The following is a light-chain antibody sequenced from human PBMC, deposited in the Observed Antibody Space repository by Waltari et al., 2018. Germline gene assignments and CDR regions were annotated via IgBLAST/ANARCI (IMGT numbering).Light chain of an antibody. CDR3: QSADSSGTVV. CDR2: KAS. Sequence: SYELTQPPSVSVSPGQTARITCSGDALPKQYASWYQQKPGQAPVLVIYKASERPSGIPERFSGASSGTTVTLTISGVQAEDEADYYCQSADSSGTVVFGGGTKLTVL. CDR1: ALPKQY. V-gene: IGLV3-25*03. J-gene: IGLJ2*01.